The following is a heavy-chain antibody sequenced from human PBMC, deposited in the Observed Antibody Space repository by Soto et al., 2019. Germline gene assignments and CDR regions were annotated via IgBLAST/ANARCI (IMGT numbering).Heavy chain of an antibody. D-gene: IGHD3-9*01. V-gene: IGHV1-18*01. CDR2: ISAYNGST. CDR1: GYTFTGYG. J-gene: IGHJ3*02. Sequence: ASVKVSCKASGYTFTGYGISWVRQAPGQGLEWMGWISAYNGSTNYAQKLQGRVTMTTDTSTSTAYMELRSLRSDDTAVYYCARESGIDYDILTGYLDAFDIWGQGTMVT. CDR3: ARESGIDYDILTGYLDAFDI.